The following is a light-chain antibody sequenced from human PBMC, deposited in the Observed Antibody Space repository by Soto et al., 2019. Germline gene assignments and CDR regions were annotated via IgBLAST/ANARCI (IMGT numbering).Light chain of an antibody. CDR1: QTIIRY. V-gene: IGKV1-39*01. CDR2: AAS. J-gene: IGKJ3*01. Sequence: DIQMTQSPSSLSASVGDRVTITCRASQTIIRYLNWYQQKVGRAPNLLIYAASSLLSGVPSRFSGSGSGTEFTLTISSLQPGDFATYYCLQSYSTLFSFGPGTKVEIK. CDR3: LQSYSTLFS.